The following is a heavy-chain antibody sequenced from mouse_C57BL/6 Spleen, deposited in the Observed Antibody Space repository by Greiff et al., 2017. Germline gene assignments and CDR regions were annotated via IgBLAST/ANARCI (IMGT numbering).Heavy chain of an antibody. V-gene: IGHV1-81*01. J-gene: IGHJ2*01. CDR1: GYTFTSYG. CDR3: ARSLTTVVALDY. CDR2: IYPRSGNT. D-gene: IGHD1-1*01. Sequence: VQLQESGAEPARPGASVKLSCKASGYTFTSYGISWVKQRTGQGLEWIGEIYPRSGNTYYNEKFKGKATLTADKSSSTAYMELRSLTSEDSAVYFCARSLTTVVALDYWGQGTTLTVSS.